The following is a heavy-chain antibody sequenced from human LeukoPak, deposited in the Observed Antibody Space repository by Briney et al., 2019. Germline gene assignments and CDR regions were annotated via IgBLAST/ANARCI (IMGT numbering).Heavy chain of an antibody. J-gene: IGHJ4*02. CDR3: AKDAAELLWFGESTTDY. CDR2: ISGSGGST. Sequence: GGSLRLSCAASGFTFSSYAMSWVRQAPGKGLEWVAAISGSGGSTYYAGSVKGRFTISRDNSKNTLYLQMNSLRAEDTAVYNCAKDAAELLWFGESTTDYWGQGTLVTVSS. D-gene: IGHD3-10*01. CDR1: GFTFSSYA. V-gene: IGHV3-23*01.